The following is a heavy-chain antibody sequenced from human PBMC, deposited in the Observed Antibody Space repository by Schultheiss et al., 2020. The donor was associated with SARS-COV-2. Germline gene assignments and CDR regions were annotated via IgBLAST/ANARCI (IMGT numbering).Heavy chain of an antibody. Sequence: SETLSLTCTVSGGSISSYYWSWIRQPPGKGLEWIGYIYYSGSTNYNPSLKSRVTISVDTSKNQFSLKLSSVTAADTAVYYCARVRGYCSSASCYAQRYFDLWGRGTLVTVSS. V-gene: IGHV4-59*08. CDR3: ARVRGYCSSASCYAQRYFDL. CDR2: IYYSGST. D-gene: IGHD2-2*01. CDR1: GGSISSYY. J-gene: IGHJ2*01.